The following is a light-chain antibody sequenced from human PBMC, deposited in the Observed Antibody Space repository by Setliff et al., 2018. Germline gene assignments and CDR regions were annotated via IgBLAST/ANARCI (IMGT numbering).Light chain of an antibody. Sequence: QSVLTQPRSVSGSPGQSVTISCTGTSSDVGGYDYVSWFQQHPGKAPKLMISDVSKRPSGVPDRFSGSKSGNTASLTISGLQAEDEADYYCSSYAGSNNPYVFGTGTKVTVL. CDR2: DVS. CDR3: SSYAGSNNPYV. J-gene: IGLJ1*01. CDR1: SSDVGGYDY. V-gene: IGLV2-11*01.